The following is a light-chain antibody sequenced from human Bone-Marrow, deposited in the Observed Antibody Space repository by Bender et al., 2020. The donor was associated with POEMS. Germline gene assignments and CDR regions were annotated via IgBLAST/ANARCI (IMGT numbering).Light chain of an antibody. CDR1: SSNIGSNY. J-gene: IGLJ3*02. Sequence: QSVLTQPPSASETPGQTVTISCSGGSSNIGSNYMYWYQHLPGTAPKVLIYMEHRRPSGVPDRFSGSKSGTSASLAITGLRPEDEADYYCQSYDSSLSASVFGGGTKLTVL. V-gene: IGLV1-47*01. CDR2: MEH. CDR3: QSYDSSLSASV.